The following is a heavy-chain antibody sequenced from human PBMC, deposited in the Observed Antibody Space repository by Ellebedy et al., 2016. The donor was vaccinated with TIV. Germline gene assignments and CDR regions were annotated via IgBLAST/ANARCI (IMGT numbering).Heavy chain of an antibody. D-gene: IGHD3-3*01. CDR1: GFTFSSYG. Sequence: GESLKISCAASGFTFSSYGMHWVRQAPGKGLEWVAFIRYDGSNKYYADSVKGRFTISRDNSKNTLYLQMNSLRAEDTAVYYCAKDRIRFADYWGQGTLVTVSS. J-gene: IGHJ4*02. CDR3: AKDRIRFADY. V-gene: IGHV3-30*02. CDR2: IRYDGSNK.